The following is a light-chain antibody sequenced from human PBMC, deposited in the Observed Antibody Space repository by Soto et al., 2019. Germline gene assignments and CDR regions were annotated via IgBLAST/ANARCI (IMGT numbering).Light chain of an antibody. J-gene: IGKJ5*01. Sequence: EIVMTQSPATLSVSPGERATLSFRASQSVSANLAWYQHKPGQAPRLLIYGASTRATGIPARFSGSGTGTDFTLTISSLQSEDYAVYYCQQYKSWPPITFGQGTRLEIK. CDR1: QSVSAN. CDR2: GAS. V-gene: IGKV3-15*01. CDR3: QQYKSWPPIT.